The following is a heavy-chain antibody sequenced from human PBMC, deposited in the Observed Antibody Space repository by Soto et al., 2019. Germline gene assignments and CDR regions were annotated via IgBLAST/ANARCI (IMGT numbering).Heavy chain of an antibody. V-gene: IGHV3-23*01. CDR2: ISGSGDST. Sequence: GGSLRLSCAASGFTFSNYAMSWVRQAPGKRLEWVSGISGSGDSTYYADSVKGRFIISRDNSKNTLYLQMSSLRADDTAVYYCAKDSRFLEWLFDYWGQGTLVTVSS. CDR1: GFTFSNYA. J-gene: IGHJ4*02. CDR3: AKDSRFLEWLFDY. D-gene: IGHD3-3*01.